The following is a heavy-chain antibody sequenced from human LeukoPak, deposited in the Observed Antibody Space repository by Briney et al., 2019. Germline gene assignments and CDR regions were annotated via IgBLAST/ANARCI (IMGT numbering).Heavy chain of an antibody. V-gene: IGHV3-7*03. CDR2: IKRDGSEK. Sequence: GGSLRLSCAASGFTFSSYWMNWVRQAPGKGLEWVANIKRDGSEKYYVDSVKGRFTISRDNAKNSLDLQMNSLRVEDTAVYYCARLGPASSGWPESFDYWGQGTLVTVSS. J-gene: IGHJ4*02. D-gene: IGHD6-19*01. CDR3: ARLGPASSGWPESFDY. CDR1: GFTFSSYW.